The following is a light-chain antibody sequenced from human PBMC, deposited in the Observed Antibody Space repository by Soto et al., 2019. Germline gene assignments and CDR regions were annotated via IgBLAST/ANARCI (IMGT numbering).Light chain of an antibody. J-gene: IGKJ2*01. CDR2: GVS. Sequence: ELVMTPPPATLSVSPVERATLSCRARESVSSKLAWFQQNPGQAPMLLLYGVSTRATGVPVRVSDSGPGTEFTLTVNSLQSEEFAVYYCEQYKNWPHTFGQGTKVDIK. CDR1: ESVSSK. CDR3: EQYKNWPHT. V-gene: IGKV3-15*01.